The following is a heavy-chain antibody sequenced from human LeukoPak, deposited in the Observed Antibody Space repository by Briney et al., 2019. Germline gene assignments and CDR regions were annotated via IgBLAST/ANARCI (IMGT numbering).Heavy chain of an antibody. CDR2: ISSGSTYI. CDR3: ARDPFYYDAAGSDDY. D-gene: IGHD3-22*01. CDR1: EFTFNSYS. Sequence: GGSLRLSCAASEFTFNSYSFNWIRQPPGEGLEWVSSISSGSTYIYYSDSVKGRFTVSRDNAKNLLYLQMNNLRAEDTAVYYCARDPFYYDAAGSDDYWGQGTLVTVSS. J-gene: IGHJ4*02. V-gene: IGHV3-21*01.